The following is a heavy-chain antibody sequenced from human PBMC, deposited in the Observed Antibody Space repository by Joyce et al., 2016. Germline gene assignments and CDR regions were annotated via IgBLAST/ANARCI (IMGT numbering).Heavy chain of an antibody. Sequence: QVQLVQSGAEVKKPGSSVKVSCKASGGTFSTNTINWVRQAPGQGLEWMGGIIPIVGTTKFAQRVQGRLTITADESTTTAYMELSSLRSEDTAVYYCARGTPLELVSADYNWFDPWGQGTLVTVSS. CDR1: GGTFSTNT. CDR3: ARGTPLELVSADYNWFDP. V-gene: IGHV1-69*01. D-gene: IGHD3-3*01. J-gene: IGHJ5*02. CDR2: IIPIVGTT.